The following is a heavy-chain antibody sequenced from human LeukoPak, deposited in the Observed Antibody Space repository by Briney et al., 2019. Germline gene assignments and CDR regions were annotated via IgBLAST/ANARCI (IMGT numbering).Heavy chain of an antibody. V-gene: IGHV1-18*01. Sequence: GSEKMSCKTSVDTCTTYGISWVRHPPRQGRVWGGWISAHNGNTNYAHKLHGRVAMTTDKSTSTASIVLWSPRSADAAAYYCAGDRLGYNWSYAPSDYWGQGTLVTVSS. CDR2: ISAHNGNT. J-gene: IGHJ4*02. CDR3: AGDRLGYNWSYAPSDY. D-gene: IGHD1-7*01. CDR1: VDTCTTYG.